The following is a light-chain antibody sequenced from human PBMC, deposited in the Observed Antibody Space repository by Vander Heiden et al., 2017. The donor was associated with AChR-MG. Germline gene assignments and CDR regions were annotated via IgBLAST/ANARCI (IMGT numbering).Light chain of an antibody. CDR3: RQAKQFPIT. CDR2: KIS. J-gene: IGKJ5*01. Sequence: DIVMTQTPLSSPVTLGQPASISCRSSQSLGNTYLSWLHQRPGQPPRLLIYKISSRCSGVPDRFSGSGAGTDFTLRISRVEAEDVGVYYCRQAKQFPITFGQGTRLEIK. CDR1: QSLGNTY. V-gene: IGKV2-24*01.